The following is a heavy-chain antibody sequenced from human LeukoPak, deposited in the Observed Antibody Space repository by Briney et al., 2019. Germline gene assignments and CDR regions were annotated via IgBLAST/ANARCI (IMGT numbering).Heavy chain of an antibody. CDR3: AKALLAVAGPFDS. CDR1: GFTFSHYH. CDR2: IRYDGGDK. J-gene: IGHJ4*02. D-gene: IGHD6-19*01. Sequence: PGGSLRLSCAASGFTFSHYHTLWVRQAPGKGLEWVAFIRYDGGDKYYADSVKGRFTISRDNSKNTVSLQMNSLRAEDTAMYYCAKALLAVAGPFDSWGQGTLLTVSS. V-gene: IGHV3-30*02.